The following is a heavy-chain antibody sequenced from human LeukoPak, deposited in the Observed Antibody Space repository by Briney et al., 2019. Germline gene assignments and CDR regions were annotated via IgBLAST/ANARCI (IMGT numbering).Heavy chain of an antibody. CDR3: ATRGAYYYYGMDV. CDR2: IYYSGST. J-gene: IGHJ6*02. V-gene: IGHV4-59*04. CDR1: GGSISSYY. D-gene: IGHD4/OR15-4a*01. Sequence: SETLSLTCTVSGGSISSYYWSWIRQPPGKGLEWIGYIYYSGSTYYNPSLKSRVTISVDTSKNQFSLKLSSVTAADTAVYYCATRGAYYYYGMDVWGQGTTVTVSS.